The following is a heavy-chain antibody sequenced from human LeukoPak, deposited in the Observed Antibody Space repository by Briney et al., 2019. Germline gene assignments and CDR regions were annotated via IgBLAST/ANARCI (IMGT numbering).Heavy chain of an antibody. D-gene: IGHD2-2*02. Sequence: ASVKVSCKVSGYTLTELSMHWVRQAPGKGLEWMGGFDPEDGETIYPQKFQGRVTMTEDTSTDTAYMELSSLRSEDTAVYYCATAAAISNWFDPWGQGTLVTVSS. CDR3: ATAAAISNWFDP. CDR2: FDPEDGET. V-gene: IGHV1-24*01. J-gene: IGHJ5*02. CDR1: GYTLTELS.